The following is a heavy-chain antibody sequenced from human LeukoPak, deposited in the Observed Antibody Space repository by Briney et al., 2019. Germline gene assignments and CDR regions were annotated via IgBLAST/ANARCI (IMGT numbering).Heavy chain of an antibody. Sequence: GGSLRLSCAASGFTVSSNYMSWVRQAPGKGLEWASVIYSGGSTYYADSVKGRFTISRDNSKNTLYLQMNSLRAEDTAVYYCARLYYYDSSGYRAFDTWGQGTMVTVSS. J-gene: IGHJ3*02. CDR3: ARLYYYDSSGYRAFDT. V-gene: IGHV3-53*01. D-gene: IGHD3-22*01. CDR2: IYSGGST. CDR1: GFTVSSNY.